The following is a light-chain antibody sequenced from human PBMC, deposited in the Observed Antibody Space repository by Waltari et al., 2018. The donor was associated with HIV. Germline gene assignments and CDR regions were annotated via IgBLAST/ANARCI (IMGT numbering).Light chain of an antibody. CDR3: QQYATSPT. J-gene: IGKJ4*01. Sequence: IVLTQSPGTLSLSPGERGTLSCRASQTVSSRYVAWYQQKGGQAPRLIIYGGSHRATGIPDRFSGSGSGTDFILTISRVEPEDFALYHCQQYATSPTFGGGTKVEMK. CDR2: GGS. V-gene: IGKV3-20*01. CDR1: QTVSSRY.